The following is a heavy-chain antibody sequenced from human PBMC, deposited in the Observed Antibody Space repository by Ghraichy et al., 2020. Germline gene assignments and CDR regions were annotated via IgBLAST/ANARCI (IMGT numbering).Heavy chain of an antibody. D-gene: IGHD1-26*01. J-gene: IGHJ6*02. V-gene: IGHV3-30*18. CDR2: ISYDGSNK. CDR3: AKDIVGATTNYYYYYGMDV. Sequence: GALRLSCAASGFTFSSYGMHWVRQAPGKGLEWVAVISYDGSNKYYADSVKGRFTISRDNSKNTLYLQMNSLRAEDTAVYYCAKDIVGATTNYYYYYGMDVWGQGTTVTVSS. CDR1: GFTFSSYG.